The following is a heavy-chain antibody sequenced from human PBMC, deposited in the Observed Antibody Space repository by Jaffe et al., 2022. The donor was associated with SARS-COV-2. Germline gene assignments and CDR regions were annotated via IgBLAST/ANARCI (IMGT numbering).Heavy chain of an antibody. Sequence: QVQLVQSGAEVKKPGSSVKVSCKASGGTFSSYAISWVRQAPGQGLEWMGGIIPIFGTANYAQKFQGRVTITADESTSTAYMELSSLRSEDTAVYYCARGSAPTVVTLSTRDAFDIWGQGTMVTVSS. CDR3: ARGSAPTVVTLSTRDAFDI. V-gene: IGHV1-69*01. D-gene: IGHD4-17*01. J-gene: IGHJ3*02. CDR1: GGTFSSYA. CDR2: IIPIFGTA.